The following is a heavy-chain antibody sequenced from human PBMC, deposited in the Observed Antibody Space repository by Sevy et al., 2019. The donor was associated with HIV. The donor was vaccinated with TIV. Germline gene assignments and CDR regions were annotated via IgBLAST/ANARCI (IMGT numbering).Heavy chain of an antibody. CDR3: AKDLGYCSGGRCSDYYYYGMDV. Sequence: ALRLSCAASGFTFSSYGMHWVRQAPGKGLEWVAVISYYGTNKYYTDSVKGRFTISRDNSKNTLFLQMNSLRTEDTAVYYCAKDLGYCSGGRCSDYYYYGMDVWGQGTTVTVSS. V-gene: IGHV3-30*18. D-gene: IGHD2-15*01. J-gene: IGHJ6*02. CDR1: GFTFSSYG. CDR2: ISYYGTNK.